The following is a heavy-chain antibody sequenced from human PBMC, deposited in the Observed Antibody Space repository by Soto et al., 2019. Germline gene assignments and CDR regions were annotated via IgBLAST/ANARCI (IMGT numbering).Heavy chain of an antibody. CDR1: GCSTSSGGYY. Sequence: TLSLTCTVSGCSTSSGGYYWSWIRQHPGKGLEWIGYIYYSGSTYYNPSLKSRVTISVDTSKNQFSLKLSSVTAADTAVYYCARDRARYCSGGSCYRGYFDYWGQGTLVTVSS. J-gene: IGHJ4*02. CDR2: IYYSGST. CDR3: ARDRARYCSGGSCYRGYFDY. D-gene: IGHD2-15*01. V-gene: IGHV4-31*03.